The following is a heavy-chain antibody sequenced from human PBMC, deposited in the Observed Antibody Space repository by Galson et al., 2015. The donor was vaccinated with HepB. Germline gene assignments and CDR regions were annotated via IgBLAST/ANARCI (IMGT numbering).Heavy chain of an antibody. Sequence: SETLSLTCTVSGGSISSSSYYWGWIRQPPGKGLEWIGSIYYSGSTYYNPSLKSRVTISVDTSKNQFSLKLSSVTAADTAVYYCARVRVGATGTMFDYWGQGTLVTVSS. CDR2: IYYSGST. V-gene: IGHV4-39*07. J-gene: IGHJ4*02. D-gene: IGHD1-26*01. CDR1: GGSISSSSYY. CDR3: ARVRVGATGTMFDY.